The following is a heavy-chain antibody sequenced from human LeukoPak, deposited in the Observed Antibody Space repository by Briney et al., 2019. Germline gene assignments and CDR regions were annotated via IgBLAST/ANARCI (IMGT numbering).Heavy chain of an antibody. CDR3: VRDWGYDSSGYWQKYFDS. Sequence: GGSLRLSCAASGFTFSSYAMSWVRQAPGKGLEWVSAISGSGGSTYYADSVKGRFTISRDNAKNTLHLQMNSLRAEDTAVYYCVRDWGYDSSGYWQKYFDSWGQGTLVTVSS. J-gene: IGHJ4*02. V-gene: IGHV3-23*01. CDR2: ISGSGGST. D-gene: IGHD3-22*01. CDR1: GFTFSSYA.